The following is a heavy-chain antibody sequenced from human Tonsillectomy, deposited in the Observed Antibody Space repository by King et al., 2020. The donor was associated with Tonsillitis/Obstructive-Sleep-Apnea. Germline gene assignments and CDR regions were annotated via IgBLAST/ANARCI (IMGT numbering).Heavy chain of an antibody. J-gene: IGHJ1*01. Sequence: VTLQESGPMLVKPPETLTLTCTVSGFSLSNARLGVSWIRQPPGKALEWLAHIFSNDEESYSTSLKSRLTISKDTSKSQVVLTMTNMDPVDTATYYCARIRVSCRGGSCYSDSFHHWGQGTLVTVSS. V-gene: IGHV2-26*01. CDR1: GFSLSNARLG. CDR3: ARIRVSCRGGSCYSDSFHH. D-gene: IGHD2-15*01. CDR2: IFSNDEE.